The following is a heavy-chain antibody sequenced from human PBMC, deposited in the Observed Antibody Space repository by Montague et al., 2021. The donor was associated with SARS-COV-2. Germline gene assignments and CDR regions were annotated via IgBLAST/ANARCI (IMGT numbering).Heavy chain of an antibody. CDR3: ARERWIQLSFYYYYGMDV. J-gene: IGHJ6*02. CDR1: GFTFSSYA. D-gene: IGHD5-18*01. V-gene: IGHV3-30-3*01. Sequence: SLRLSCPASGFTFSSYAMHWVRQAPGKGLEWVAVISYDGSNKYYADSVKGRFTISRDNSKNTLYLQMNSLRAEDTAVYCCARERWIQLSFYYYYGMDVWGQGTTVTVSS. CDR2: ISYDGSNK.